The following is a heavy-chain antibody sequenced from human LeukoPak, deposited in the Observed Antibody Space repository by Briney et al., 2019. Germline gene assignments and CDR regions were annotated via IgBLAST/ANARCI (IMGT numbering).Heavy chain of an antibody. Sequence: SETLSLTCTVSGGSISSYYWSWIRQPPGNGLELIGYIYYSGSTNYNPSLKSRVTISVDTSKNQFSLKLSSVTAADTAVYYCARSPPGIAVAGSWFDPWGQGTLVTVSS. CDR2: IYYSGST. D-gene: IGHD6-19*01. CDR3: ARSPPGIAVAGSWFDP. V-gene: IGHV4-59*01. J-gene: IGHJ5*02. CDR1: GGSISSYY.